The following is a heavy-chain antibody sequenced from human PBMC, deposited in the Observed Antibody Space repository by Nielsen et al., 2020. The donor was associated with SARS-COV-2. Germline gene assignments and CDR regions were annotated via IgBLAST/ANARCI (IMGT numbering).Heavy chain of an antibody. CDR3: ARDGYNYGGSDYYYGMDV. J-gene: IGHJ6*02. CDR2: IWYDGSNK. Sequence: WIRQPPGKGLEWVAVIWYDGSNKYYADSVKGRFTIPRDNSKNTLYLQMNSLRAEDTAVYYCARDGYNYGGSDYYYGMDVWGQGTTVTVSS. V-gene: IGHV3-33*01. D-gene: IGHD5-24*01.